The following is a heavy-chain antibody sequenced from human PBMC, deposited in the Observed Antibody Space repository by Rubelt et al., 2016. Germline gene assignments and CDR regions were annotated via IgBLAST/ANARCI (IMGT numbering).Heavy chain of an antibody. J-gene: IGHJ5*02. D-gene: IGHD3-10*01. V-gene: IGHV1-18*01. CDR3: ARGVEYYYGSGTNWFDP. Sequence: QVQLVQSGAEVKKPGASVKVSCKASGYTFTSYGISWVRQAPGQGLEWMGWISGYNGNPNYAQKFQGRVTITADKSTSTAYMELSSLRSEDTAVYYCARGVEYYYGSGTNWFDPWGQGTLVTVSS. CDR2: ISGYNGNP. CDR1: GYTFTSYG.